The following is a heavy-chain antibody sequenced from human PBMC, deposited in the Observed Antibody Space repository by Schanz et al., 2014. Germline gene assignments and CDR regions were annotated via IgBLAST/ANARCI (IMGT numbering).Heavy chain of an antibody. CDR1: GFTFRSHA. Sequence: VHLLESGGGVVQPGRSLRLSCAASGFTFRSHAMHWVRQAPGKGLEWGAVISHDGSKKYYADSVKGRFTISRDNAENTLYLQMNSLRVEDTAVYYCAMGGYQLHHWGQGTLVTVSS. J-gene: IGHJ4*02. CDR3: AMGGYQLHH. V-gene: IGHV3-30*07. D-gene: IGHD1-7*01. CDR2: ISHDGSKK.